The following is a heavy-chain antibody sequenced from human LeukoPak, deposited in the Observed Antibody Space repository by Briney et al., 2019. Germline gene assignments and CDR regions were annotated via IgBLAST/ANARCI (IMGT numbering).Heavy chain of an antibody. CDR1: GFTFSSYA. J-gene: IGHJ4*02. Sequence: GGSLRLSCAASGFTFSSYAMHWVRQAPGKGLEWVANIKQDGSEKYYVDSVKGRFTISRDNAKNSLYLQMNSLRAEDTAVYYCARVGAFGGANFDYWGQGTLVTVSS. V-gene: IGHV3-7*01. CDR3: ARVGAFGGANFDY. D-gene: IGHD3-16*01. CDR2: IKQDGSEK.